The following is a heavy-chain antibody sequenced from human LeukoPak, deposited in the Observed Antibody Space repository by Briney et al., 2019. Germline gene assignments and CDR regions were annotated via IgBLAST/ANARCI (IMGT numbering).Heavy chain of an antibody. D-gene: IGHD3-3*01. CDR3: ARVRYYDFWSGHNFDY. J-gene: IGHJ4*02. CDR2: IYTSGST. Sequence: PSQTLSLTCTVSGGSISSGSYYWSWIRQPAGKGLEWIGRIYTSGSTNYNPSLKSRVTISVDTSKNQFSLKLSSVTAADTAVYYCARVRYYDFWSGHNFDYWGQGTLVTVSS. V-gene: IGHV4-61*02. CDR1: GGSISSGSYY.